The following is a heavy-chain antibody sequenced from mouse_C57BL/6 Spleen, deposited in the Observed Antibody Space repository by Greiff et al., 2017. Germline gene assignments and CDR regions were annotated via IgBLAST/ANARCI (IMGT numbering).Heavy chain of an antibody. CDR1: GFSFNTYA. D-gene: IGHD4-1*01. J-gene: IGHJ4*01. CDR3: VKTRTGSYYYAMDY. CDR2: IRSKSNNYAT. V-gene: IGHV10-1*01. Sequence: EVHLVESGGGLVQPKGSLKLSCAASGFSFNTYAMNWVRQAPGKGLEWVARIRSKSNNYATYYADSVKDRFTISRDDSESMLYLQMNNVNTVDTAMYYCVKTRTGSYYYAMDYWGQGTSVTVSS.